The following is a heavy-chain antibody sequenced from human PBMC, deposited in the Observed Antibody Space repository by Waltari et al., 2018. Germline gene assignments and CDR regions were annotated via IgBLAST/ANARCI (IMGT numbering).Heavy chain of an antibody. CDR1: GGSISSGSYY. J-gene: IGHJ6*02. Sequence: QVQLQESGPGLVKPSQTLSLTCTVSGGSISSGSYYWSWIRQPAGKGLEWIGRIYTRGSTNYNPSLKSRVTISVDTSKNQFSLKLSSVTAADTAVYYCAREDSRDIVVVPAAIPRYYYGMDVWGQGTTVTVSS. CDR2: IYTRGST. V-gene: IGHV4-61*02. D-gene: IGHD2-2*02. CDR3: AREDSRDIVVVPAAIPRYYYGMDV.